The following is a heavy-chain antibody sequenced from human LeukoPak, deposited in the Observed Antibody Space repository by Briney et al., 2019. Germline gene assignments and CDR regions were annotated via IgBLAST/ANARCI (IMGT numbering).Heavy chain of an antibody. Sequence: GGSLRLTCAASGFTFSSYAMEWVRQAPGKGLEWVSSITGSSDSIYYADSVKGRFTISRDNAKNSVYLQMNSLRAEDTAVYYCARLVCSTIPCYGKFYFDSWGQGTLVPVSS. D-gene: IGHD2-2*01. CDR3: ARLVCSTIPCYGKFYFDS. CDR2: ITGSSDSI. J-gene: IGHJ4*02. CDR1: GFTFSSYA. V-gene: IGHV3-21*01.